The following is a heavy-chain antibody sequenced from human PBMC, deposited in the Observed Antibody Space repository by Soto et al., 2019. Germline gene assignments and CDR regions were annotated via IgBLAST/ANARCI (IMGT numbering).Heavy chain of an antibody. CDR1: GFTFSGSA. CDR3: TSTIMVRGVIRDYCYYGIHX. D-gene: IGHD3-10*01. V-gene: IGHV3-73*01. CDR2: IRSKANSYAT. J-gene: IGHJ6*02. Sequence: GGSLRLSCAASGFTFSGSAMHWVRQASGKGLEWVFRIRSKANSYATAYAASVKCRFTISRDDSKNTAYLQMNSLKTEDTSVYYCTSTIMVRGVIRDYCYYGIHXWGQGTSVTVS.